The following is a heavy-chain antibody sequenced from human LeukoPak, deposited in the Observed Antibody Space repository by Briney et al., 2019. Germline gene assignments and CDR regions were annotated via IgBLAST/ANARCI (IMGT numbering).Heavy chain of an antibody. CDR3: ARNGYYYDSRYYFDY. V-gene: IGHV1-69*13. J-gene: IGHJ4*02. D-gene: IGHD3-22*01. CDR1: GGTFSSYA. Sequence: SVKVSCKASGGTFSSYAISWVREAPGQGLEWMGGIIPIFGTANYAQKFQGRVTITADESTSTAYMELSSLRSEDTAVYYCARNGYYYDSRYYFDYWGQGTLVTVSS. CDR2: IIPIFGTA.